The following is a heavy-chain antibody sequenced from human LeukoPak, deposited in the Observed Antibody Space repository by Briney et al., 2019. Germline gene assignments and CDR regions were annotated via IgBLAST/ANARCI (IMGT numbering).Heavy chain of an antibody. CDR1: GYTFTSYD. CDR3: AGENSITMIPSRAFDT. V-gene: IGHV1-8*01. J-gene: IGHJ3*02. Sequence: GASVKVSCKASGYTFTSYDINWVRQATGQGLEWMGWMNPNSGNTGYAQKFQGRVTMTRNTSISTAYMELSSLRSEDTAVYYCAGENSITMIPSRAFDTWGQGTMVTVSS. D-gene: IGHD3-22*01. CDR2: MNPNSGNT.